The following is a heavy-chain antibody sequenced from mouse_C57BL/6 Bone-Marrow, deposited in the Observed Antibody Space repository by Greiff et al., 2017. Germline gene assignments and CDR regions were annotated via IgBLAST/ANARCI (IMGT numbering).Heavy chain of an antibody. D-gene: IGHD1-1*01. J-gene: IGHJ2*01. CDR1: GFTFSSYA. Sequence: EVKLVESGGGLVKPGGSLKLSCAASGFTFSSYAMSWVRQTPEKRLEWVATISDGGSYTYYPDNVKGRFTISRDNAKNNLYLQMSHLKSEDTAMYYCARAIYYSFDYWGQGTTLTVAS. V-gene: IGHV5-4*03. CDR2: ISDGGSYT. CDR3: ARAIYYSFDY.